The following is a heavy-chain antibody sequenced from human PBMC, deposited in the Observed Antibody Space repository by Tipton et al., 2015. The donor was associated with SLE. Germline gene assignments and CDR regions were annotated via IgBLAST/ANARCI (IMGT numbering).Heavy chain of an antibody. V-gene: IGHV4-59*12. CDR3: ARRHYSGPFDN. Sequence: LRLSRTVSGDSISSNYWSWIRQPPGKGLEWIGYIYYSGSTNYNPSLKSRVTISVDTSKNQFSLKLNSVTAADTAVYYCARRHYSGPFDNWGQGTLVTVST. D-gene: IGHD5-12*01. CDR2: IYYSGST. J-gene: IGHJ4*02. CDR1: GDSISSNY.